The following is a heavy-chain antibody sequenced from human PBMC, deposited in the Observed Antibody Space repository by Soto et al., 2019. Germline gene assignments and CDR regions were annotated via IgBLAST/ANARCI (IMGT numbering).Heavy chain of an antibody. CDR3: AKGDNLGPKTGYAFEP. CDR1: GDSVSSNTAS. Sequence: SQTLSLTCAISGDSVSSNTASWNWIRQSPSRGLEWLGRTYFRSKWYNDYAVSVKSRIIINPDTSNNQFSLQLNSVTPEDTAVYFSAKGDNLGPKTGYAFEPRGPVIMVTLAS. D-gene: IGHD5-12*01. J-gene: IGHJ5*02. V-gene: IGHV6-1*01. CDR2: TYFRSKWYN.